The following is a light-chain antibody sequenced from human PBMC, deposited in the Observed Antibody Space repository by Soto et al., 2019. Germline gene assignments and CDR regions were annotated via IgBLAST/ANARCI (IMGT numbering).Light chain of an antibody. CDR1: QSVSSSY. CDR3: QQYNDWPRT. J-gene: IGKJ5*01. Sequence: EIVLTQSPGTLSLSPVERATLSCRASQSVSSSYLAWYQQKPGQAPRLLIYGASTTATDVPARFSGSGSGTEFTLTISNLQSEDFAVYYCQQYNDWPRTFGQGTRLEIK. CDR2: GAS. V-gene: IGKV3-15*01.